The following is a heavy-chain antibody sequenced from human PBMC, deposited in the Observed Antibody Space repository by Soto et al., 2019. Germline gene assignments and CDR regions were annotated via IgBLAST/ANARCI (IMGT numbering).Heavy chain of an antibody. D-gene: IGHD3-16*02. Sequence: ASVKVSCKASGYTFTSYAMHWVRQAPGQRLEWMGWINAGNGNTKYSQKFQGRVTITRDTSASTAYMELSSLRSEDTAVYYCARVRYTEYYFDYWGQGTLVTVSS. CDR1: GYTFTSYA. CDR2: INAGNGNT. J-gene: IGHJ4*02. V-gene: IGHV1-3*01. CDR3: ARVRYTEYYFDY.